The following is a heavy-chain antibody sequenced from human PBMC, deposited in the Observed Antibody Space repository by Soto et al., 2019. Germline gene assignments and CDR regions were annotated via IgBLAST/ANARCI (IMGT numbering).Heavy chain of an antibody. J-gene: IGHJ6*02. CDR2: IYTSGNT. D-gene: IGHD2-8*01. CDR1: GASVTSYY. V-gene: IGHV4-4*07. CDR3: ARDGVGPHGMDV. Sequence: QVQLQESDPRLLKPSETLSLTCTVSGASVTSYYWSWIRQPAGKGLDWIGRIYTSGNTDYNPALKSRVTLSLETSQIQVSLKLSSVTAADTAIYYCARDGVGPHGMDVWGQGTTVTVSS.